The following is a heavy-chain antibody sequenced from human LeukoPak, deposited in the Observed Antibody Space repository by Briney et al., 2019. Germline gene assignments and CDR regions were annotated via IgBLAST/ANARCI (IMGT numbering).Heavy chain of an antibody. V-gene: IGHV7-4-1*02. CDR3: VRHYYGSGRGVDP. CDR2: INTKTGNP. D-gene: IGHD3-10*01. Sequence: ASVKVSCKASGYTFTSCAMNWVRQAPGQGLEWMGWINTKTGNPTYAQGFTGRFVFSLDISVSTAYLQISSLKAEDTAVYYCVRHYYGSGRGVDPWGQGTLVTVSS. J-gene: IGHJ5*02. CDR1: GYTFTSCA.